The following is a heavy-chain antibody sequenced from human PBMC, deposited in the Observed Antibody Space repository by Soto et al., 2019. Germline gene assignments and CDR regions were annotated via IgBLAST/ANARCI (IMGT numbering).Heavy chain of an antibody. CDR2: ISSSGPYT. V-gene: IGHV3-21*06. D-gene: IGHD6-13*01. CDR3: AKDKGITAQKYYFDY. J-gene: IGHJ4*02. CDR1: GITFTDYG. Sequence: SLRLSCAASGITFTDYGFNWVRQASGKGLEWVSSISSSGPYTSYADSVKGRFTLSRDNAKNSLSLHMNNLRAEDTAVYYCAKDKGITAQKYYFDYWGQGTLVTVSS.